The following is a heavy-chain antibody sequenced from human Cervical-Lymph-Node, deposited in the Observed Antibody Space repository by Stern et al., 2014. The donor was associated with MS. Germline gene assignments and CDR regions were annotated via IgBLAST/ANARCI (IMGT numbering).Heavy chain of an antibody. D-gene: IGHD6-19*01. V-gene: IGHV3-11*01. Sequence: VQLVESGGGLVKPGGSLRLSCAASGFTFRNSYMNWIRQSPGKGLEWVSTIRTTGSVIYYADSVKGRFPISRDNTKNSLFVQMNSLRADDTAVYYCARDRQYSSDWYGAATGMDVWGQGTTVTVSS. CDR3: ARDRQYSSDWYGAATGMDV. CDR2: IRTTGSVI. CDR1: GFTFRNSY. J-gene: IGHJ6*02.